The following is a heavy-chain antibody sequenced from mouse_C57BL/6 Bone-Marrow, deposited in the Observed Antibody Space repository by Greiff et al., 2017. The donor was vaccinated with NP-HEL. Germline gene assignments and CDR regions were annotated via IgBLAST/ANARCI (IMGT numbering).Heavy chain of an antibody. J-gene: IGHJ2*01. CDR1: GFNIKDDY. CDR2: IDPENGDT. V-gene: IGHV14-4*01. CDR3: TTYYGSSWDY. D-gene: IGHD1-1*01. Sequence: EVQRVESGAELVRPGASVKLSCTASGFNIKDDYMHWVKQRPEQGLEWIGWIDPENGDTEYASKFQGKATITADTSSNTAYLQLSSLTSEDTAVYYCTTYYGSSWDYWGQGTTLTVSS.